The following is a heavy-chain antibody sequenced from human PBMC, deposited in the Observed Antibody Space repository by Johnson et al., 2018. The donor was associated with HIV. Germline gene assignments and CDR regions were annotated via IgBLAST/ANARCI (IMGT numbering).Heavy chain of an antibody. CDR3: ARDRVDEGVGFDI. J-gene: IGHJ3*02. V-gene: IGHV3-7*01. CDR1: EFTFSYYW. Sequence: VQLVESGGGLVQPGGSLRLSCAASEFTFSYYWMSWVRQGPGKGLEWVANIKQDGSETYYVDSVKGRFTISRDNAKNSLYLLMNSLRAEDTAVYYCARDRVDEGVGFDIWGQGTMVTVSS. D-gene: IGHD2-8*01. CDR2: IKQDGSET.